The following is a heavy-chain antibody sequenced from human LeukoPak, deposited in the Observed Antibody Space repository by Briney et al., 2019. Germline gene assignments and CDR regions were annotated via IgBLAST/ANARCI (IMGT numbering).Heavy chain of an antibody. D-gene: IGHD3-10*01. V-gene: IGHV1-69*13. J-gene: IGHJ6*02. CDR3: ARDPEPTYYGSGSYTQGCMDV. CDR2: IIPIFGRA. Sequence: GASVKVSCKASGGTFSSYAISWVRQAPGQGLEWMGGIIPIFGRANYAQKFQGRVTITADESTSTAYMELSSLRSEDTAVYYCARDPEPTYYGSGSYTQGCMDVWGQGTTVTVSS. CDR1: GGTFSSYA.